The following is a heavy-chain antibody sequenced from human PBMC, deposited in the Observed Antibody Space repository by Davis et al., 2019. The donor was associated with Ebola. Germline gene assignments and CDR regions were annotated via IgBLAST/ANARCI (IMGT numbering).Heavy chain of an antibody. J-gene: IGHJ6*02. Sequence: AASVKVSCKASGGTFSSYTISWVRQAPGQGLEWMGRIIPILGIANYAQKFQGRVTITADKSTSTAYMELSSLRSEDTAVYYCARDFLGAVGPGIAAAASYGMDVWGQGTTVTVSS. CDR2: IIPILGIA. D-gene: IGHD6-13*01. CDR1: GGTFSSYT. CDR3: ARDFLGAVGPGIAAAASYGMDV. V-gene: IGHV1-69*04.